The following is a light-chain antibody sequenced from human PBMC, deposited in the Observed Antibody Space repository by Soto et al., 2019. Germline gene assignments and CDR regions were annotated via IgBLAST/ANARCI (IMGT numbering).Light chain of an antibody. CDR2: DVS. Sequence: QSALTQPRSVSGSPGQSVTISCTGTSSDVGVYNYVSWYQQHPGKAPKLMIYDVSKRPSGVPDRFSGSKSGNTASLTISGLQAEDDADFYCCSYAGAYTFVFGTGTKLT. CDR1: SSDVGVYNY. J-gene: IGLJ1*01. CDR3: CSYAGAYTFV. V-gene: IGLV2-11*01.